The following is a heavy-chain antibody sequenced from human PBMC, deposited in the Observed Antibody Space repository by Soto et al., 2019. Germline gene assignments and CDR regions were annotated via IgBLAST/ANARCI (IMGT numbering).Heavy chain of an antibody. CDR3: AREIPLSDDSVTGYSRIFDS. D-gene: IGHD3-9*01. CDR1: GGSFSRDA. J-gene: IGHJ4*02. V-gene: IGHV1-69*01. CDR2: IIPVFETP. Sequence: VQLVQSGAEVKKPGFSVRISCKASGGSFSRDAISWVRQVPGQRLEWMGGIIPVFETPNNAQKFQARITVTVDASTTTAYMVLSSLTSDDTGIYYCAREIPLSDDSVTGYSRIFDSWGQGTLVTVSS.